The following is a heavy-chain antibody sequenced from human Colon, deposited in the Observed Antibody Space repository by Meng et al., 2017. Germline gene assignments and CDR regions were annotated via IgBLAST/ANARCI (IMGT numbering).Heavy chain of an antibody. CDR3: ARRWYYGSGFWTDAFDV. V-gene: IGHV6-1*01. J-gene: IGHJ3*01. D-gene: IGHD3-10*01. CDR2: TWYKSKWNS. CDR1: GDSVSSNSAV. Sequence: SETLSLTCAISGDSVSSNSAVWVWIRQSPSGVLEWLGRTWYKSKWNSDYALSVKSRITIEADTSKNQFSLHLKSVTPEDTAVYYCARRWYYGSGFWTDAFDVWGQGTMVTVSS.